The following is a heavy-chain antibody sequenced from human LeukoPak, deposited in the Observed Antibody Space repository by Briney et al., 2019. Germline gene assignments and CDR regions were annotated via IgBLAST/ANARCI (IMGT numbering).Heavy chain of an antibody. V-gene: IGHV3-49*04. CDR3: TRDPARGYSSSWYPYYFDY. J-gene: IGHJ4*02. Sequence: PGRSLRLSCEASGFTFRNYEMNWVRQAPGKGLEWVGFIRSKAYGGTTEYAASVKGRFTISRDDSKGIAYLQMNSLKIEDTAVYYCTRDPARGYSSSWYPYYFDYWGQGTLVTVSS. CDR1: GFTFRNYE. CDR2: IRSKAYGGTT. D-gene: IGHD6-13*01.